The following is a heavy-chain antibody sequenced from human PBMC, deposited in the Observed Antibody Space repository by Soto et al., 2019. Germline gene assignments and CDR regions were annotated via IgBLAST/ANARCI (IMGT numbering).Heavy chain of an antibody. CDR2: IKQDGSER. V-gene: IGHV3-7*05. D-gene: IGHD5-18*01. J-gene: IGHJ4*02. Sequence: GGSLRLSCEASGITFSRNWMSWVRQAPGKGLEWVACIKQDGSERHYVDSVKGRFTISSDNAKNSLYLQMDSLRAEDTAVYYWVILDRAMVVNKGLWGRRTLVTVSS. CDR1: GITFSRNW. CDR3: VILDRAMVVNKGL.